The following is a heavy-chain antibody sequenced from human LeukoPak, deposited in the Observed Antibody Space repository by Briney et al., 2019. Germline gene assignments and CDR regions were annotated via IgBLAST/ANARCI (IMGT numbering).Heavy chain of an antibody. CDR3: ARDHGLFYGMDV. CDR2: ISSSGSTI. Sequence: PGGPLRLSCAASGFTFSSYEMNWVRQAPGKGLEWVSYISSSGSTIYYADSVEGRFTISRDNAKNSLYLQMNSLRAEDTAVYYCARDHGLFYGMDVWGKGTTVTVSS. D-gene: IGHD2-15*01. J-gene: IGHJ6*04. V-gene: IGHV3-48*03. CDR1: GFTFSSYE.